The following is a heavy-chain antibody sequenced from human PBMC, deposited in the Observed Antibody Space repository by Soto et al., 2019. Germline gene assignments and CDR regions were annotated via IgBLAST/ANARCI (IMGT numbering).Heavy chain of an antibody. CDR3: ARRRGDGYNAFDI. D-gene: IGHD3-10*01. CDR2: IYYSGGT. V-gene: IGHV4-39*07. J-gene: IGHJ3*02. CDR1: GGSISSGDYY. Sequence: SETLSLTCTVSGGSISSGDYYWSWIRQPPGKGLEWIGSIYYSGGTCYKPSLRSRVTISIDTSKNQFSLRLNSVTAADTAVYYCARRRGDGYNAFDIWGQGTMVTVPS.